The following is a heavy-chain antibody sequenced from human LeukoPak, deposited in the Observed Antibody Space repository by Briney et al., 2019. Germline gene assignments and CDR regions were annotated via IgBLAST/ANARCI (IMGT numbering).Heavy chain of an antibody. CDR1: GGSISSSSYS. V-gene: IGHV4-39*01. CDR2: IYYSGST. Sequence: SETLSLTCTVSGGSISSSSYSWGWIRQPPGKGLEWIGSIYYSGSTYYNPSLKSRVTISVDTSKNQFSLKLSSVTAADTAVYYCARALYFDAYYYYYGMDVWGQGTTVTVSS. CDR3: ARALYFDAYYYYYGMDV. D-gene: IGHD3-9*01. J-gene: IGHJ6*02.